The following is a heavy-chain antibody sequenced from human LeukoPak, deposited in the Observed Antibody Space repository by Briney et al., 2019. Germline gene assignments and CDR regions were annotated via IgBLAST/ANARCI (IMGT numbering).Heavy chain of an antibody. CDR3: ARGGYYGSGNDFRFDP. V-gene: IGHV4-59*01. CDR1: GGSISSSY. Sequence: SETLSLTCTVSGGSISSSYWSWIRQPPGKGLEWIGYIYYSGSTNYNPSLKSRVTISVDTSKNQFSLKLKSVTAADTAVYYCARGGYYGSGNDFRFDPWGQGTLVTVS. CDR2: IYYSGST. D-gene: IGHD3-10*01. J-gene: IGHJ5*02.